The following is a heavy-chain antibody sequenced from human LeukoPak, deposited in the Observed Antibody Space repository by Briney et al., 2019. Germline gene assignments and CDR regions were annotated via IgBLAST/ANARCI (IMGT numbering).Heavy chain of an antibody. CDR2: ISGSGGST. V-gene: IGHV3-23*01. J-gene: IGHJ4*02. CDR3: ARPLQFGDRDY. Sequence: PGGSLRLSCAASGFTVSSNYMSWVRQAPGKGLEWVSAISGSGGSTYYADSVKGRFTISRDNSKNTLYLQMNSLRAEDTAVYYCARPLQFGDRDYWGQGTLVTVSS. D-gene: IGHD5-24*01. CDR1: GFTVSSNY.